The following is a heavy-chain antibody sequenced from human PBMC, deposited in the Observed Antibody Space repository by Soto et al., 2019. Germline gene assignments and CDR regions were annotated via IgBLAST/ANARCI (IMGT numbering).Heavy chain of an antibody. J-gene: IGHJ5*02. Sequence: QVQLVQSGAEVKKPGASVKVSCKASGYTFTGYYMHWVRQAPGQGLEWMGWINPNSGGTNYAQKFQGWVTMTRDTSISTAYMELSRLRSDDTDVYYCARDRFGIAAAGTFGWFDPWGQGTLVTVSS. CDR2: INPNSGGT. D-gene: IGHD6-13*01. CDR1: GYTFTGYY. V-gene: IGHV1-2*04. CDR3: ARDRFGIAAAGTFGWFDP.